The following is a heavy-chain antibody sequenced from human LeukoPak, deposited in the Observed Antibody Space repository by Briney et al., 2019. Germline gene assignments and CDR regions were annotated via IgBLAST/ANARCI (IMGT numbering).Heavy chain of an antibody. J-gene: IGHJ3*01. V-gene: IGHV4-39*01. D-gene: IGHD1-26*01. CDR1: GGSISSSDYY. CDR2: FLYTGRL. CDR3: ARPKYSGNYYDAFDL. Sequence: PSETLSLTCTVSGGSISSSDYYWAWLRQPPGKGLEWIGSFLYTGRLFYNPSLRSRVTISRDTSKNQFSLTLSSLTAADAAVYYCARPKYSGNYYDAFDLWGQGTLVTVSS.